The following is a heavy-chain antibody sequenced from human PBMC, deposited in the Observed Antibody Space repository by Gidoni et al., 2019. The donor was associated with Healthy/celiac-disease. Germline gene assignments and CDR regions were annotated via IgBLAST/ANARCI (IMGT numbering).Heavy chain of an antibody. CDR2: IRSKAYGGTT. CDR3: TRMRFVRYSSGWHFDY. V-gene: IGHV3-49*04. D-gene: IGHD6-19*01. J-gene: IGHJ4*02. CDR1: GFTFGDYA. Sequence: EVQLVESGGGLVQPGRSLRLSCTASGFTFGDYAMSWVRQAPGKGLEWVGFIRSKAYGGTTEYAASVKGRFTISRDDSKSIAYLQMNSLKTEDTAVYYCTRMRFVRYSSGWHFDYWGQGTLVTVSS.